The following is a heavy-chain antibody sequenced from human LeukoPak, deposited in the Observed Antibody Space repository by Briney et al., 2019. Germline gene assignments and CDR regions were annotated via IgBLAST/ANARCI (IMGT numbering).Heavy chain of an antibody. J-gene: IGHJ4*02. CDR1: GFTFSSYA. CDR2: ISGSGGST. Sequence: PGRSLRLSCAASGFTFSSYAMHWVRQAPGKGLEWVSAISGSGGSTYYADSVKGRFTISRDNSKNTLYLQMNSLRAEDTAVYYCAKDTSMYSGVDYWGQGTLVTVSS. D-gene: IGHD2-8*01. CDR3: AKDTSMYSGVDY. V-gene: IGHV3-23*01.